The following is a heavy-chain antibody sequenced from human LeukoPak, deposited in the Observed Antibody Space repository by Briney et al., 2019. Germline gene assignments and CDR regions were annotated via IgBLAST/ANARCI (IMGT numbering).Heavy chain of an antibody. D-gene: IGHD3-22*01. J-gene: IGHJ1*01. V-gene: IGHV3-64D*06. CDR2: ITSNGGST. CDR3: AYSSGYYH. Sequence: GGSLRLSCAASGFTFSSYWMSWVRQAPGRGLEYVSAITSNGGSTYYADSVKGRFTISRDNSKNTLYLHMSTLRPEDTAVYYCAYSSGYYHWGQGTLVTVSS. CDR1: GFTFSSYW.